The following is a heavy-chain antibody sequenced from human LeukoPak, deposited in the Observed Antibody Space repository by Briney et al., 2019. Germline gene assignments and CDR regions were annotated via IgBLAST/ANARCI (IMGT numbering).Heavy chain of an antibody. CDR1: GFTFSRYA. D-gene: IGHD3-16*01. CDR3: VKEGDYGYYFDY. Sequence: GGSLRLSCAASGFTFSRYAMSWVRQAPGKGLEWVSIIPDNGRITYYADSVKGRFTISRDDSKNPLYLRMSSLRAEDTAVYYCVKEGDYGYYFDYWGQGTLVTVSS. CDR2: IPDNGRIT. V-gene: IGHV3-23*01. J-gene: IGHJ4*02.